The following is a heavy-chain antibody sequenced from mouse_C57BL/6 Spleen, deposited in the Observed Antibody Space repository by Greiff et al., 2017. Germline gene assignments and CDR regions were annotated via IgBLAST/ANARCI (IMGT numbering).Heavy chain of an antibody. J-gene: IGHJ4*01. Sequence: VKLMESGPGLVAPSQSLSITCTVSGFSLTSSGVDWVRQSPGKGLEWLGVIWGVGSTNYNSALKSRLSISKDNSKSQVFLKMNSLQTEDTAMDYCASRSNYYAMDYWGQGTSVTVSS. CDR3: ASRSNYYAMDY. CDR2: IWGVGST. D-gene: IGHD2-5*01. V-gene: IGHV2-6*01. CDR1: GFSLTSSG.